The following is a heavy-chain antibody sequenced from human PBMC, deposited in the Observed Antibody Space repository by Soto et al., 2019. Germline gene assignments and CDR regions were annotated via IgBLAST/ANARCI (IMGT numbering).Heavy chain of an antibody. J-gene: IGHJ4*02. CDR1: GYTFTNYA. V-gene: IGHV1-18*01. Sequence: QVQLVQSGAEVQNPGASLKVSCKASGYTFTNYAISWMRQAPGQGLEWMGWISAYNGNTNHAQKLRGRVTMTTDTSTSTAYMELRSLISDDTAVYYCVREAPPFDYWGQGTLVTVSS. CDR2: ISAYNGNT. CDR3: VREAPPFDY.